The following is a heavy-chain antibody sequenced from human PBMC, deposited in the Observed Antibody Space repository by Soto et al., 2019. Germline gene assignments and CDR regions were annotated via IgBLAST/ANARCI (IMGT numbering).Heavy chain of an antibody. CDR3: ATRLGDSVYYYYGMDV. V-gene: IGHV1-69*02. CDR1: GGTFSSYT. D-gene: IGHD2-21*02. CDR2: IIPILGIA. J-gene: IGHJ6*02. Sequence: QVQLVQSGAEVKKPGSSVKVSCKASGGTFSSYTISWVRQAPGQGLEWMGRIIPILGIANYAQKFQGRVTITADKSTSTAYMELSSLRSEDTAVYYCATRLGDSVYYYYGMDVWGQGTTITVSS.